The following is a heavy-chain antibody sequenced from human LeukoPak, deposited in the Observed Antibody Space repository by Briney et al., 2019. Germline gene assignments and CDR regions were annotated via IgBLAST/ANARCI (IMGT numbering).Heavy chain of an antibody. Sequence: SSGTPSLPCAVSGGCFSGFYWSWIRPPPGKGLEWIGGIKHSGSTNYNPSLKSRVTISVDTSKNQFSLKLSSVTAADTAVYYCARIVVAGEYYYYYYGMDVWGQGTTVTVSS. D-gene: IGHD3-22*01. CDR3: ARIVVAGEYYYYYYGMDV. V-gene: IGHV4-34*01. CDR2: IKHSGST. J-gene: IGHJ6*02. CDR1: GGCFSGFY.